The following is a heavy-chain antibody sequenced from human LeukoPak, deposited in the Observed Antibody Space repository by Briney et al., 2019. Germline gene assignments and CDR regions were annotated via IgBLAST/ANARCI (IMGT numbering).Heavy chain of an antibody. Sequence: SETLSLTCTVSGGSISSYYWSWIRQPAGKGLEWIGRIYTSGSTNYNPSLKSRVTMSVDTSKNQLSLKLSSVTAADTAVYYCARDRGIAAAGPFDYWGQGTLVTVSS. CDR3: ARDRGIAAAGPFDY. V-gene: IGHV4-4*07. CDR2: IYTSGST. CDR1: GGSISSYY. J-gene: IGHJ4*02. D-gene: IGHD6-13*01.